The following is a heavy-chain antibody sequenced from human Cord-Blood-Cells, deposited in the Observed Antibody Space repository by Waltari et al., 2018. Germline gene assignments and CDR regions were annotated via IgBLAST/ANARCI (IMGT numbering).Heavy chain of an antibody. V-gene: IGHV2-26*01. D-gene: IGHD2-15*01. CDR2: IFSNDEK. Sequence: QVTLKESGPVLVKPTETPTLTCTVPGFSPSNARLRVSWLRQPPGKALEWRAHIFSNDEKSYSTSLKSRLTISKDTSKSQVVLTMTNMDPVDTATYYCARITDIPTFYWYFDLWGRGTLVTVSS. J-gene: IGHJ2*01. CDR1: GFSPSNARLR. CDR3: ARITDIPTFYWYFDL.